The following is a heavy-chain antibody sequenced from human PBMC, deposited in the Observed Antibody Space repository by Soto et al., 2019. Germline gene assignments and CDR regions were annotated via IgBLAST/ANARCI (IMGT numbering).Heavy chain of an antibody. Sequence: GGSLRLSCTDFGFTFRNYDMSWVRQAPGKGLEWVSGISGSGGNTYYADSVKGRFTISRDNSKNTLYLQMNSLRAEDTAVYYCAKGPVPESYYDYGLDYWGQGTMVTVYS. CDR2: ISGSGGNT. D-gene: IGHD1-26*01. CDR3: AKGPVPESYYDYGLDY. J-gene: IGHJ4*02. CDR1: GFTFRNYD. V-gene: IGHV3-23*01.